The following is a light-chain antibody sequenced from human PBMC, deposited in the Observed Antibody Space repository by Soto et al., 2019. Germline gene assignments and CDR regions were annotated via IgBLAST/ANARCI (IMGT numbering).Light chain of an antibody. V-gene: IGKV3-20*01. CDR3: QQYDSSPYT. J-gene: IGKJ2*01. CDR1: QSVSSTY. CDR2: GAS. Sequence: EIVLTQSPGTLSLSPGERATLSCRASQSVSSTYLAWYQQKPGQAPRLLIYGASIRTTGVPDRFSGSGSGTDFTLTISRREPEDFAVYYCQQYDSSPYTFGQGTKQEIK.